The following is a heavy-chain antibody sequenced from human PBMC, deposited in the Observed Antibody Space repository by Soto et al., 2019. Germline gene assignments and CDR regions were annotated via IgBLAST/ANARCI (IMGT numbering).Heavy chain of an antibody. D-gene: IGHD2-2*01. Sequence: VGSLRLSCAASGFTFSSYAMSWVRQAPGKGLEWVSDISGSGSGKYYADSVKGRFTISRDNAKNTLYLQMNSLRAEDTAVYYCARCSTSFRYYMDVWGKGTTVTV. CDR3: ARCSTSFRYYMDV. CDR1: GFTFSSYA. V-gene: IGHV3-23*01. CDR2: ISGSGSGK. J-gene: IGHJ6*03.